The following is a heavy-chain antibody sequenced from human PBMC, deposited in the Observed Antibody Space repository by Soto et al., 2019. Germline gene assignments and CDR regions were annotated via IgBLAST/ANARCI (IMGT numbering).Heavy chain of an antibody. Sequence: SETLSLTCTVSGGSVTSGSYYWTWLRQPPGKGLEWIGYISYTGRTKYNPSLRSRVTISVDTSKNDFSLNLSSVTAADTAVYFCAREWGLLPYYVMNVWGHGTAVTVSS. CDR3: AREWGLLPYYVMNV. J-gene: IGHJ6*02. CDR1: GGSVTSGSYY. CDR2: ISYTGRT. V-gene: IGHV4-61*03. D-gene: IGHD7-27*01.